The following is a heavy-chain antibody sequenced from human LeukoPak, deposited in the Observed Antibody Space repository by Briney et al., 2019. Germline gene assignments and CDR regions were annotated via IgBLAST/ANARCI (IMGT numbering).Heavy chain of an antibody. V-gene: IGHV1-2*02. D-gene: IGHD2-21*02. Sequence: ASVKVSCEASGYTFTGYDMHWVRQAPGQGLEWIGWINPNSGGTNYAQKFQGRVTMTRDTSISTAYMELSRLRSDDTAVYHCARLQVTDPHMDVWGKGNTVTVSS. CDR1: GYTFTGYD. J-gene: IGHJ6*03. CDR3: ARLQVTDPHMDV. CDR2: INPNSGGT.